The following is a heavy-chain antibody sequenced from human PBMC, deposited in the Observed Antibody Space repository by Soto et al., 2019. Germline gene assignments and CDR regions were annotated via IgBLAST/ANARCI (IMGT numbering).Heavy chain of an antibody. D-gene: IGHD3-16*02. J-gene: IGHJ5*02. CDR1: WDTITNRDDY. CDR2: IYYIGST. CDR3: AGRNSLASVSLNFRELSNYKWIDP. Sequence: PLQTLSLPCTVAWDTITNRDDYRSFFSQPPGKGLEWIASIYYIGSTYYNPSLKSRVTISVDTSNNQFSLNLNSVTASDTAVYYCAGRNSLASVSLNFRELSNYKWIDPWGPGTLVTVSS. V-gene: IGHV4-39*01.